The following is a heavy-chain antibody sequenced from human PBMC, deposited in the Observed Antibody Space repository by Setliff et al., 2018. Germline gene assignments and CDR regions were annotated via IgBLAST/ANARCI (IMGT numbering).Heavy chain of an antibody. D-gene: IGHD3-10*01. CDR3: ARHPYYYGSGTYLDNNNRWFDP. CDR1: GYSFSTCW. J-gene: IGHJ5*02. V-gene: IGHV5-51*01. CDR2: IYPGDSIT. Sequence: GESLKISCMGSGYSFSTCWIGWVRQMPGKGLEWMGIIYPGDSITRYSPSFQGQVTISVDKSINTAYLQWSSLRASDTAIYYCARHPYYYGSGTYLDNNNRWFDPWGQGTLVT.